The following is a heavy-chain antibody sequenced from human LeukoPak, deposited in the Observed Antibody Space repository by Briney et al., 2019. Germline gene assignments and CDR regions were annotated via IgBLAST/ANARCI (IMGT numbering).Heavy chain of an antibody. V-gene: IGHV3-30*18. J-gene: IGHJ4*02. CDR2: ISYDGSNK. CDR3: AKSANMPYYYDSSGYLDY. CDR1: GFTFSSYG. D-gene: IGHD3-22*01. Sequence: PGGSLRLSCAASGFTFSSYGMHWVRQAPGKGLEWVAVISYDGSNKYYADSVKGRFTISRDNSKNTLYLQMNSLRAEDTAVYYCAKSANMPYYYDSSGYLDYWGQGTLVTVSS.